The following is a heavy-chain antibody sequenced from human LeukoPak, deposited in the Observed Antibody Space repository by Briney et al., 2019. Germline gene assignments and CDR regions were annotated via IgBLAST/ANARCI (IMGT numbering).Heavy chain of an antibody. D-gene: IGHD6-13*01. CDR2: INPNSGGT. CDR3: ARGRQIIAAAIQYFQH. CDR1: GNTFTGYY. V-gene: IGHV1-2*02. J-gene: IGHJ1*01. Sequence: EASVKVSCKASGNTFTGYYMHWVRQAPGQGLEWMGWINPNSGGTNYAQKFQGRVTITRDTSASTAYMELSSLRSEDTAVYYCARGRQIIAAAIQYFQHWGQGTLVTVSS.